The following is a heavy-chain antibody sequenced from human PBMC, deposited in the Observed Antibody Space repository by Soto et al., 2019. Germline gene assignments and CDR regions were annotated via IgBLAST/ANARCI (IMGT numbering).Heavy chain of an antibody. Sequence: QVNLVQFGGEVKKPGASVKVACEASGYSFTSYGISWVRQAPGQGLEWMGWISAYNGDTEYAQKFQGRVTVTTDTATTTAYMELTSLRSDDTAVYFCARAYSDAFDIWGQGTLVTVSS. CDR3: ARAYSDAFDI. CDR2: ISAYNGDT. V-gene: IGHV1-18*04. J-gene: IGHJ3*02. CDR1: GYSFTSYG. D-gene: IGHD2-15*01.